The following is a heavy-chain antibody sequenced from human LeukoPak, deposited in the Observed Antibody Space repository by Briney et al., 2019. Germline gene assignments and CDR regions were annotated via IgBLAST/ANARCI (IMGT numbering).Heavy chain of an antibody. CDR3: ASGPAAIPY. CDR1: GFTFSGYS. Sequence: GGSLRLSCAASGFTFSGYSMNWVRRAPGKGLEWVSSISSSSSYIYYADSVKGRFTISRDNSKNTLYLQMNSLRAEDTAVYYCASGPAAIPYWGQGTLVTVSS. V-gene: IGHV3-21*01. D-gene: IGHD2-2*01. CDR2: ISSSSSYI. J-gene: IGHJ4*02.